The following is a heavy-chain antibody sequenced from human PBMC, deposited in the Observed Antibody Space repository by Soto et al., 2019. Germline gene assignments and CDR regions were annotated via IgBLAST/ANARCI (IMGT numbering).Heavy chain of an antibody. V-gene: IGHV3-7*05. D-gene: IGHD3-3*01. CDR3: ARDIGLFVEADYYYGMDV. Sequence: GGSLRLSCAASGFTFSSYWMSWVRQAPGKGLEWVANIKQDGSEKYYVDSVKGRFTISRDNAKNSLYLQMNSLRAEDTAVYYCARDIGLFVEADYYYGMDVWGQGTTVTVSS. J-gene: IGHJ6*02. CDR1: GFTFSSYW. CDR2: IKQDGSEK.